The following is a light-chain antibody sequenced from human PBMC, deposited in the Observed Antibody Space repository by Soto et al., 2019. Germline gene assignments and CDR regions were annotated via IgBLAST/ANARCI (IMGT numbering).Light chain of an antibody. V-gene: IGKV3D-20*02. CDR1: QSVSSNY. CDR2: GAS. J-gene: IGKJ2*01. CDR3: QQRSNWPGT. Sequence: EIVLTQSPGTLSLSPGERATLSCRASQSVSSNYLGWYQQKPGQAPRLLIYGASTRATGIPDRLSGSGSGTDFTLTISRLEPEDFAVYYCQQRSNWPGTFGQGTKLEIK.